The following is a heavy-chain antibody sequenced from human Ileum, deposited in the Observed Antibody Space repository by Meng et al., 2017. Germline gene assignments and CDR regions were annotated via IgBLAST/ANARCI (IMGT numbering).Heavy chain of an antibody. CDR3: AREWSGSYRHFDY. Sequence: VQPREARPGLLKPSGTLSLTCAVSCGSISTSDWWSWVRQPPGKGLEWIGEIHHSGSTNYNPSLKSRVTISVDKSKNQFSLKLNSVTAADTAVYYCAREWSGSYRHFDYWGQGTLVTVSS. J-gene: IGHJ4*02. V-gene: IGHV4-4*02. CDR2: IHHSGST. D-gene: IGHD1-26*01. CDR1: CGSISTSDW.